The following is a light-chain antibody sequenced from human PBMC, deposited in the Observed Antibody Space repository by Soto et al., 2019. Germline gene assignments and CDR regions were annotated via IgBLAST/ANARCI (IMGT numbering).Light chain of an antibody. J-gene: IGKJ5*01. Sequence: AIQLTQSPSSLSASVGDRVTISCRASQGIRNDLGWYQQKPGKAPKLLIYAASSLQSGVPSTFSGCGSGTDFTLTISSLQPEDFATYYCLQDYNYPLTVGPGTRLEIK. CDR2: AAS. CDR1: QGIRND. CDR3: LQDYNYPLT. V-gene: IGKV1-6*01.